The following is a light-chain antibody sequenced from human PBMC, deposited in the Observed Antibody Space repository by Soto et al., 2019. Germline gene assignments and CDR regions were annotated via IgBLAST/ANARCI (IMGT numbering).Light chain of an antibody. J-gene: IGKJ1*01. Sequence: EIVLTQSPGTLSLSPGERATVSCRASQSVSSCYLAWYQQKPGQAPRLLIYGPSSRATGIPDRFSGSGSGTDFTLTISRLEPEDFAVYYCQHYGSSSWTFGQGTKVEIK. V-gene: IGKV3-20*01. CDR3: QHYGSSSWT. CDR1: QSVSSCY. CDR2: GPS.